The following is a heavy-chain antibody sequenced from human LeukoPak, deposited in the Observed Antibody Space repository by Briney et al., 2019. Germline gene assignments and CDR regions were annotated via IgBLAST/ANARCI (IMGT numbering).Heavy chain of an antibody. CDR2: MNPNSGNT. Sequence: ASVKVSCKASGGTFSSYAISWVRQAPGQGLEWMGWMNPNSGNTGYAQKFQGRVTMTRNTSISTAYMELSSLRSEDTAVYYCARDRKYCSSTSCFRGFDPWGQGTLVTVSS. CDR1: GGTFSSYA. D-gene: IGHD2-2*01. CDR3: ARDRKYCSSTSCFRGFDP. V-gene: IGHV1-8*02. J-gene: IGHJ5*02.